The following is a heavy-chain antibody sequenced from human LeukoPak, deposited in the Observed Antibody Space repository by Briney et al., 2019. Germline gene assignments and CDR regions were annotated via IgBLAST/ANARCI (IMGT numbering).Heavy chain of an antibody. CDR3: ATNILVRDIINWFDP. D-gene: IGHD3-10*01. Sequence: ASVKVSCKASGYSFADYYMHWVRQAPGQGLEWMGWIKPKSGDTRSAQKFQGRVIMTRDTSTGTAYMELSSLRYDDTAVYYCATNILVRDIINWFDPWGQGTLVTVSS. J-gene: IGHJ5*02. V-gene: IGHV1-2*02. CDR2: IKPKSGDT. CDR1: GYSFADYY.